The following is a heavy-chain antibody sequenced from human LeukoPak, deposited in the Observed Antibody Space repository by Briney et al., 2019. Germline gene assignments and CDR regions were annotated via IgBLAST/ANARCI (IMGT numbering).Heavy chain of an antibody. D-gene: IGHD5-12*01. CDR3: ARDPGYSGYDFDY. V-gene: IGHV3-53*01. CDR1: GFTVSSNY. J-gene: IGHJ4*02. CDR2: IYSGGST. Sequence: QPGRSLRLSCAASGFTVSSNYMSWVRQAPGKGLEWVSVIYSGGSTYYADSVKGRFTISRDNSKNTLYLQMNSLRAEDTAVYYCARDPGYSGYDFDYWGQGTLVTVSS.